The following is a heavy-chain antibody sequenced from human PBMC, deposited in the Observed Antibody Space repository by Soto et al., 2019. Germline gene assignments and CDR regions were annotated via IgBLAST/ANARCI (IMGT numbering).Heavy chain of an antibody. J-gene: IGHJ6*02. D-gene: IGHD6-13*01. V-gene: IGHV3-21*01. Sequence: SLRLSCAASGFPFSKFAMNWVRLPPGKGLEWVSGISDSGHNVVYAESVTGRFTLSRDDAENSLYLQMNNLKAGDTAVSYCARGGIPPGYGLDVWGQGTTVTVSS. CDR1: GFPFSKFA. CDR3: ARGGIPPGYGLDV. CDR2: ISDSGHNV.